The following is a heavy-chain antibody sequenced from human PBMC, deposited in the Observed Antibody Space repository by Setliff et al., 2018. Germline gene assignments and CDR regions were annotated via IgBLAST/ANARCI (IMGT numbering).Heavy chain of an antibody. CDR3: ARGRNIAARLFDS. D-gene: IGHD6-6*01. CDR1: GGSISSGGYY. CDR2: IYYSGSTS. Sequence: SETLSLTCTVSGGSISSGGYYWSWIRQHPGKGLEWIGYIYYSGSTSYYNPSLKSRVTISVDTSKNQFSLKLSSVTAADTSVYYCARGRNIAARLFDSWGQGTLVTVSS. J-gene: IGHJ4*02. V-gene: IGHV4-31*03.